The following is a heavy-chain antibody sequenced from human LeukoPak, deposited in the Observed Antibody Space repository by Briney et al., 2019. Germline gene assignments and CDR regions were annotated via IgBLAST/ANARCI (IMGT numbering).Heavy chain of an antibody. CDR2: ISSTSSYI. CDR1: GFTFSSYS. J-gene: IGHJ4*02. V-gene: IGHV3-21*01. Sequence: GGSLRLSCAASGFTFSSYSMNWVRQAPGKGLEWVSSISSTSSYIYYADSVKGRFTISRDNAKNSLYLQMNSLRAEDTAVYYCARKSSAVAGPFDYWGQGTLVTVSS. D-gene: IGHD6-19*01. CDR3: ARKSSAVAGPFDY.